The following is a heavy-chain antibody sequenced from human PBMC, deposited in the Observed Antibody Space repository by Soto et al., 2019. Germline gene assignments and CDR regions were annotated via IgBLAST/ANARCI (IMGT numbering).Heavy chain of an antibody. CDR3: ATSYGNAGCTY. V-gene: IGHV4-59*02. Sequence: PSCTLWHTGALAEDADTGRHLTFNRQSPEKGLEWIGYMHYTGFSHYNPSLKSRLTISVDRSKNQFTLQLTSVTVADTAVYYCATSYGNAGCTYWGQGTQVTVSS. D-gene: IGHD3-10*01. J-gene: IGHJ4*02. CDR2: MHYTGFS. CDR1: EDADTGRH.